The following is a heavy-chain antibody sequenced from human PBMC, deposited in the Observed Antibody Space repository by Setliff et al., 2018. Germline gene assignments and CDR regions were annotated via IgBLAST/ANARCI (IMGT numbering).Heavy chain of an antibody. D-gene: IGHD5-18*01. CDR3: EREGVDTRSSTDYRYYMDV. J-gene: IGHJ6*03. CDR2: IIPINGAA. V-gene: IGHV1-69*13. CDR1: VGTFSGYA. Sequence: SVKVSCKVSVGTFSGYAIPWVRRAPGQGLEWVGGIIPINGAANYARKFQGRVTITADESTSTAYMELSSRTFVVTAVYYCEREGVDTRSSTDYRYYMDVWGKGTTVTVSS.